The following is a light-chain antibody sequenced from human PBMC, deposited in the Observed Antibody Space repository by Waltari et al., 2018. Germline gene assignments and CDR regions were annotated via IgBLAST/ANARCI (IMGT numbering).Light chain of an antibody. Sequence: VLTQSLGTLCLSPGERATLSCRASQSVSRTLAWYQQKPGQAHRLLIYDASTRAIGIPDRFSEGESGTDFSLNISRLEREDFAVYYCQTNGTVPATFGPGTKVEIK. V-gene: IGKV3-20*01. CDR2: DAS. CDR3: QTNGTVPAT. CDR1: QSVSRT. J-gene: IGKJ1*01.